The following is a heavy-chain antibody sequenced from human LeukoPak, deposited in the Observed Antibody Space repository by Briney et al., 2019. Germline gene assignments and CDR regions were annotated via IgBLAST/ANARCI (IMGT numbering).Heavy chain of an antibody. CDR3: ARDLSPASVSFDP. V-gene: IGHV4-38-2*02. D-gene: IGHD2/OR15-2a*01. CDR2: IYHSGST. CDR1: GYSISSGYY. J-gene: IGHJ5*02. Sequence: SETRSLTCTVSGYSISSGYYWGWIRQPPGKGLEWIGSIYHSGSTYYNPSLKSRVTISVDTSKNQFSLKLSSVTAADTAVYYCARDLSPASVSFDPWGQGTLVTVSS.